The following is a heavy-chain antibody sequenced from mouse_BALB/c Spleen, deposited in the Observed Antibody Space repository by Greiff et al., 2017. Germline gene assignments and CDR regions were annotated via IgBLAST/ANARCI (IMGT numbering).Heavy chain of an antibody. V-gene: IGHV3-2*02. Sequence: EVQLQESGPGLVKPSQSLSLTCTVTGYSITSDYAWNWIRQFPGNKLEWMGYISYSGSTSYNPSLKSRISITRDTSKNQFFLQLNSVTTEDTATYYCARKGSWYFDVWGAGTTVTVSS. J-gene: IGHJ1*01. CDR1: GYSITSDYA. CDR2: ISYSGST. CDR3: ARKGSWYFDV.